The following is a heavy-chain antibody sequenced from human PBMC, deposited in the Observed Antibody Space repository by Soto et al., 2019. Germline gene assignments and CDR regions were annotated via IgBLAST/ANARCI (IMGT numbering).Heavy chain of an antibody. Sequence: GGSLRLCCAASGFTFSSYAMSWVRQAPGKGLEWVSAISGSGGSTYYADSVKGRFTISRDNSKNTLYLQMNSLRAEDTAVYYCANLPSIATDYYYYYMDVWGKGTTVTVSS. V-gene: IGHV3-23*01. CDR1: GFTFSSYA. CDR3: ANLPSIATDYYYYYMDV. CDR2: ISGSGGST. D-gene: IGHD6-6*01. J-gene: IGHJ6*03.